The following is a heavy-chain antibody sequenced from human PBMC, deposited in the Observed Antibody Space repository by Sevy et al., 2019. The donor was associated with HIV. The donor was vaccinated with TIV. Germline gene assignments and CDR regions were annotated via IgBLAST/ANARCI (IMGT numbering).Heavy chain of an antibody. Sequence: GGSLRLSCAASGFTFSTYSMNWVRQAPGKGLEWVSSISSSSTYIYYADSVKGRFTISRNNAKNSLFLQMNSLRAEDTAVYFCARIDYGDYXITREYYMXVWGKGTTVTVSS. V-gene: IGHV3-21*01. CDR3: ARIDYGDYXITREYYMXV. CDR1: GFTFSTYS. J-gene: IGHJ6*03. D-gene: IGHD4-17*01. CDR2: ISSSSTYI.